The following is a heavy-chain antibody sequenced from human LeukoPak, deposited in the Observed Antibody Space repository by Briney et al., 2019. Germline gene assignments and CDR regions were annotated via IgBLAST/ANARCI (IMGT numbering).Heavy chain of an antibody. CDR3: ARLSRYSSSSAFDY. CDR1: GYSFTSYW. D-gene: IGHD6-6*01. Sequence: GESLKISCKGSGYSFTSYWIGWVRQMPGKGLEWMGIIYPDDSDTTYSPSFQGQITISADKSISTAYLQWSSLKASDTAMYYCARLSRYSSSSAFDYWGQGTLVTVSS. V-gene: IGHV5-51*01. J-gene: IGHJ4*02. CDR2: IYPDDSDT.